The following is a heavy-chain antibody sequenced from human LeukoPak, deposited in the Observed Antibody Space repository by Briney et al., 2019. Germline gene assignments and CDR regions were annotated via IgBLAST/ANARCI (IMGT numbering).Heavy chain of an antibody. CDR2: IKQDGSEK. D-gene: IGHD3-22*01. CDR3: ARKDYYYDGGDLGWFDS. V-gene: IGHV3-7*01. Sequence: GGSLRLSCAASGITFSSYWMSWVRQAPGKGLEWVANIKQDGSEKYYVDSVKGRFTISRDNAKNSLFLQMNSLRAEDTAVYYCARKDYYYDGGDLGWFDSWGQGILVTVSS. J-gene: IGHJ5*01. CDR1: GITFSSYW.